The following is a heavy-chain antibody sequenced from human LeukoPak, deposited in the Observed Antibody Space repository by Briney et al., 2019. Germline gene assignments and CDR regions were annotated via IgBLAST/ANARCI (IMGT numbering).Heavy chain of an antibody. Sequence: SETLSLTCTVSGGSTSSGDYYWSWIRQPPGKGLEWIGYIYYSGSTYYNPSLKSRVTISVDTSKNQFSLKLSSVTAADTAVYYCAREVRGSGYYRTFDYWGQGTLVTVSS. CDR3: AREVRGSGYYRTFDY. CDR1: GGSTSSGDYY. J-gene: IGHJ4*02. CDR2: IYYSGST. V-gene: IGHV4-30-4*01. D-gene: IGHD3-22*01.